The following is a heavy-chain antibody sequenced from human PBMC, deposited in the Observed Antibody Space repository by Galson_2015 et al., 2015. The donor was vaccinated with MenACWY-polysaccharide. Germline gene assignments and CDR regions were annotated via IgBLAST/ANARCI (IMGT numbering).Heavy chain of an antibody. V-gene: IGHV3-13*05. J-gene: IGHJ4*02. D-gene: IGHD5-18*01. CDR1: GFTFSNYD. CDR2: IDTAGAP. CDR3: AKTRGGDTASDS. Sequence: SLRLSCAASGFTFSNYDMHWVRQTTGKGLEWVSAIDTAGAPYYPGSVKGRFTISRDNSKNTLDLQMNSLRAEDTAVYYCAKTRGGDTASDSWGQGTLVTVSS.